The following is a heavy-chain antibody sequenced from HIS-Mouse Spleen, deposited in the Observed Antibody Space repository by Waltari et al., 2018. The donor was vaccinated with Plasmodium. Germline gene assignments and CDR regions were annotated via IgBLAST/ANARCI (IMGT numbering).Heavy chain of an antibody. V-gene: IGHV3-7*01. J-gene: IGHJ2*01. Sequence: EVQLVESWGGLVQPGGSRRLSCAASGFPFGSYWMSWVRQAPGKGLEWVANIKQDGSEKYYVDSVKGRFTISRDNAKNSLYLQMNSLRAEDTAVYYCASSWYWYFDLWGRGTLVTVSS. D-gene: IGHD6-13*01. CDR2: IKQDGSEK. CDR3: ASSWYWYFDL. CDR1: GFPFGSYW.